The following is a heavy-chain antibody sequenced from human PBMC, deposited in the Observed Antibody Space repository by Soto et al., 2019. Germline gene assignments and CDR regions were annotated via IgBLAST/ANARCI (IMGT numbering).Heavy chain of an antibody. D-gene: IGHD5-12*01. J-gene: IGHJ3*02. CDR1: GFSLSTSGVG. CDR2: IYWDDDK. V-gene: IGHV2-5*02. CDR3: AHSTGYNAVGAFDI. Sequence: QITLKESGPTLAKPTQTLTLTCTFSGFSLSTSGVGVGWIRQPPGKALEWLALIYWDDDKRYSPSLKSRLTNTKDPSKNQVVLTMTNMDPVDTATYYCAHSTGYNAVGAFDIWGQGTMVTVSS.